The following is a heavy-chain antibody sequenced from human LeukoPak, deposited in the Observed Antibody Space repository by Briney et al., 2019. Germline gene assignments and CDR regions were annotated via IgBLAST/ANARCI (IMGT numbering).Heavy chain of an antibody. CDR3: AREGALTVTKDAFDI. V-gene: IGHV3-48*03. J-gene: IGHJ3*02. CDR1: GFTFDYYE. D-gene: IGHD4-17*01. CDR2: ISSSGSSI. Sequence: GGSLRLSCAASGFTFDYYEMNWVRQAPGKGLEWVSYISSSGSSIYYADSVKGRFTLSRDNAKNSLYLQMNGLRAEDTAVYYCAREGALTVTKDAFDIWGQGTMVTVSS.